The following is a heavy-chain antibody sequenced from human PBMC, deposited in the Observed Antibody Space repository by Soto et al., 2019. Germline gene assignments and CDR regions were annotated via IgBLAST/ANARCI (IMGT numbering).Heavy chain of an antibody. CDR2: INPSGGSA. CDR1: GYTFTSSY. Sequence: ASVKVSCKASGYTFTSSYMHWVRQAPGQGLEWMGMINPSGGSARYAQKFPGRVIMTSDTSTSTVYMELSSLRSEDTAVFYCARSIAYCGGGSGSWGQGTLVTVSS. J-gene: IGHJ5*02. CDR3: ARSIAYCGGGSGS. D-gene: IGHD2-21*01. V-gene: IGHV1-46*01.